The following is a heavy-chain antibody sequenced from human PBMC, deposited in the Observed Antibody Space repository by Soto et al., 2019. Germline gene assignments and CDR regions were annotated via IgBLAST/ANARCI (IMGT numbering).Heavy chain of an antibody. CDR2: INSDGSST. V-gene: IGHV3-74*01. D-gene: IGHD1-26*01. Sequence: GGSLRLSCAASGFTFSSYWMHWVRQAPGKGLVWVSRINSDGSSTSYADSVKGRFTISRDNAKNTLYLQMNSLRAEDTAVYYCARERELLNYYYGMDVWGQGTTVTVSS. CDR3: ARERELLNYYYGMDV. CDR1: GFTFSSYW. J-gene: IGHJ6*02.